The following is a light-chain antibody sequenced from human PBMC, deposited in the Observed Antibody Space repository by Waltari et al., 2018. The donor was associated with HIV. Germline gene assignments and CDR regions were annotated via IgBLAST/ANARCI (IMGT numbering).Light chain of an antibody. CDR1: SSNIGANYD. Sequence: SVLTQPPSVSGAPGQRVTISCTGSSSNIGANYDVHWYQQFPGTAPKLLLSGNNDRPSGVPDRFSGSRSGTSASLAITGLQADDEADYYCQSYDSSLSGSVVFGGGTKLTVL. V-gene: IGLV1-40*01. CDR2: GNN. J-gene: IGLJ2*01. CDR3: QSYDSSLSGSVV.